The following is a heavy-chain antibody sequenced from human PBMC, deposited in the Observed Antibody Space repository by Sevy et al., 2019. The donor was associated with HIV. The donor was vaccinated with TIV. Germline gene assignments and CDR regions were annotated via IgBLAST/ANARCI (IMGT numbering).Heavy chain of an antibody. V-gene: IGHV4-59*08. J-gene: IGHJ4*01. CDR1: GGSISSSY. Sequence: SETLSLTCTVTGGSISSSYWSWIRQPPGKGLEWIGNIFETGSANYNPSLKSRVTISLDRSKSHYSLNLNSVTAADTAVYYCARHGAYGDYVPNDAPPDYWGRGILVTVSS. CDR2: IFETGSA. D-gene: IGHD4-17*01. CDR3: ARHGAYGDYVPNDAPPDY.